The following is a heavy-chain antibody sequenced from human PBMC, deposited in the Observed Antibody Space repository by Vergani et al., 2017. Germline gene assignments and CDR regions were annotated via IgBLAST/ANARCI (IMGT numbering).Heavy chain of an antibody. CDR1: GFTFSSYG. Sequence: QVQLVESGGGVVQPGRSLRLSCAASGFTFSSYGMHWVRQAPGKGLEWVAVIWYDGSNKYYADSVKGRFTISRDNAKNSLYLQMNSLRAEDTALYYCAKDGSGWYGGGTLDYWGQGTLVTVSS. CDR2: IWYDGSNK. D-gene: IGHD6-19*01. V-gene: IGHV3-33*03. CDR3: AKDGSGWYGGGTLDY. J-gene: IGHJ4*02.